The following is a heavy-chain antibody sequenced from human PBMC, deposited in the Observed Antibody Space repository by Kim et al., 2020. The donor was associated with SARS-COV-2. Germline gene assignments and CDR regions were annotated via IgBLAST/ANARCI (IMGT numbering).Heavy chain of an antibody. J-gene: IGHJ4*02. V-gene: IGHV1-18*01. D-gene: IGHD6-19*01. CDR2: INTDSGDT. Sequence: ASVKVSCKASGYTFTNNGISWVRQAPGQGLEWLGWINTDSGDTTYAQGVQGRLTMTADTSTTTAYMELRSLRSDDTAVYYCARDLWKWLVVGYYSDHWGQGTLVTVSS. CDR3: ARDLWKWLVVGYYSDH. CDR1: GYTFTNNG.